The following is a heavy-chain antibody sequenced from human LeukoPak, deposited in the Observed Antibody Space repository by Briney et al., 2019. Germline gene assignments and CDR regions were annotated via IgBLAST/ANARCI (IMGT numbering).Heavy chain of an antibody. CDR1: GGTFSSYA. D-gene: IGHD3-3*01. CDR3: ARPEQPLSYYDFWSGSNRALDY. CDR2: TIPIFGTA. Sequence: ASVKVSCKASGGTFSSYAISWVRQAPGQWLEWMGWTIPIFGTANYAQKFQGRVTITADESTSTAYMELSSLRSEDTAVYYCARPEQPLSYYDFWSGSNRALDYWGQGTLVTVSS. V-gene: IGHV1-69*01. J-gene: IGHJ4*02.